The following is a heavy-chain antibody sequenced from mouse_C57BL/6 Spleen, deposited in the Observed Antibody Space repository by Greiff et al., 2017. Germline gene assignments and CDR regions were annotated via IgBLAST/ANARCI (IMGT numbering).Heavy chain of an antibody. V-gene: IGHV1-82*01. Sequence: QVQLKESGPELVKPGASVKISCKASGYAFSSSWMNWVKQRPGKGLEWIGRIYPGDGDTNYNGKFKGKATLTADKSSSTAYMQRSSLTSEDSSVYFGARSTTVVPYYAMDYWGQGTSVTVSS. D-gene: IGHD1-1*01. J-gene: IGHJ4*01. CDR2: IYPGDGDT. CDR3: ARSTTVVPYYAMDY. CDR1: GYAFSSSW.